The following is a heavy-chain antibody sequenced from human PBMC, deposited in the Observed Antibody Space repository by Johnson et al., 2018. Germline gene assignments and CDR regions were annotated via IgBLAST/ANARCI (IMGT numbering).Heavy chain of an antibody. CDR2: IRSKVYDGTT. J-gene: IGHJ3*02. CDR1: GFTFGDYA. V-gene: IGHV3-49*03. CDR3: SRAPGWRLGGAAFDI. Sequence: EVQLVESGGGLVQPGRSLRLSCTASGFTFGDYAMDWFRQAPGKGLEWVGFIRSKVYDGTTEYAAYVKGRFTISRDDSKSVAYLHMNSLKIEDTAVYYCSRAPGWRLGGAAFDIWVQGTMVTVSS. D-gene: IGHD3-16*01.